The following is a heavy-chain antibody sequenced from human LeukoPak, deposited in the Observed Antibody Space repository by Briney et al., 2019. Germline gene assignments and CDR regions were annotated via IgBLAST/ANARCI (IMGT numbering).Heavy chain of an antibody. CDR1: GFTFSNAW. D-gene: IGHD2-2*01. V-gene: IGHV3-15*01. CDR3: TTAPAQSDY. Sequence: GGSLRLSCAASGFTFSNAWMSWVRQAPGKGLEWVGRIKSKTDSGTTDYAAPVKGRFTISRDDSKNTLYPQMNSLKTEDTAVYYCTTAPAQSDYWGQGTLVTVSS. J-gene: IGHJ4*02. CDR2: IKSKTDSGTT.